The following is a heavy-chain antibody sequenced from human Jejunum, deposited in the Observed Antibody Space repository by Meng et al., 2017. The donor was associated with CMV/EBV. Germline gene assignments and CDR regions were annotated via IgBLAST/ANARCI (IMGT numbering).Heavy chain of an antibody. CDR1: GGSVNNYA. V-gene: IGHV1-69*12. J-gene: IGHJ4*02. CDR3: ARGFLNGYQPFDY. Sequence: QVQLMKSGAEVKEPGSSMKVSCKSSGGSVNNYAFNWVRQAPGQGLEWMGGIIAIFKTPNYAQKFQGRLTITADESTGTSYMELTSLTPEDTAVYYCARGFLNGYQPFDYWGQGTLVTVSS. CDR2: IIAIFKTP. D-gene: IGHD5-24*01.